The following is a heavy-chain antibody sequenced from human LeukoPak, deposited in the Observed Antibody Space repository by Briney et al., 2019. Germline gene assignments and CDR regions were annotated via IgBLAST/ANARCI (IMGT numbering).Heavy chain of an antibody. V-gene: IGHV1-18*01. J-gene: IGHJ4*02. CDR3: ARRLRVMELVDY. CDR2: IGGYNGNT. Sequence: ASVEVSCKASGYTCTSYGISWVRQAPGEGLEWMGWIGGYNGNTNYAQKLQGRVTMATDTPTSTAYLELRRLRSADTAVYYCARRLRVMELVDYWGQGTLVTVSS. CDR1: GYTCTSYG. D-gene: IGHD1-26*01.